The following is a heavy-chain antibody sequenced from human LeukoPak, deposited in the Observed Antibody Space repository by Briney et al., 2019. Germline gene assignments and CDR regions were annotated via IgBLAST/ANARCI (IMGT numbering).Heavy chain of an antibody. Sequence: GGSLRLSCAASGFTFSNYGMHWVRQAPGKGLEWVAFIRYVGSNKYYADSVKGRFTISRDSSKNTLYLQMNSLRAEDTAVYYCAKDPQLYCSSTSCYTNYFDYWGQGTLVTVSS. V-gene: IGHV3-30*02. CDR1: GFTFSNYG. CDR3: AKDPQLYCSSTSCYTNYFDY. J-gene: IGHJ4*02. CDR2: IRYVGSNK. D-gene: IGHD2-2*02.